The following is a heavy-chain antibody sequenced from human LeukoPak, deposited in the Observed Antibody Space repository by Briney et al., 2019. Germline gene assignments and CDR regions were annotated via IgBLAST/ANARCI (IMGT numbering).Heavy chain of an antibody. V-gene: IGHV3-7*01. CDR2: IKQDGSEK. D-gene: IGHD5-12*01. Sequence: GGSLRLSCAASGFTFSSYAMSWVRQAPGKGLEWVANIKQDGSEKYYVDSVKGRFTISRDNAKNSLYLQMNSLRAEDTAVYYCARVGGYAYFDYWGQGTLVTVSS. J-gene: IGHJ4*02. CDR3: ARVGGYAYFDY. CDR1: GFTFSSYA.